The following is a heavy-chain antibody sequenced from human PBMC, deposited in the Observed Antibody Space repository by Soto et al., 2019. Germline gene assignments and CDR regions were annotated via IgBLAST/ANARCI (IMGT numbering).Heavy chain of an antibody. V-gene: IGHV4-39*01. CDR1: GGSISSSSYY. Sequence: SETLSLTCTVSGGSISSSSYYWGWIRQPPGKGLEWIGSIYYSGSTYYNPSLKSRVTISVDTSKNQFSLKLSSVTAADTAVYYCARPRGKSDWFDPWRQGTLATVSS. CDR3: ARPRGKSDWFDP. CDR2: IYYSGST. J-gene: IGHJ5*02.